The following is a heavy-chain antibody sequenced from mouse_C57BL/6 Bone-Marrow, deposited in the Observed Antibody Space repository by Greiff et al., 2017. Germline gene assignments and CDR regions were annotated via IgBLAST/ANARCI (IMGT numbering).Heavy chain of an antibody. V-gene: IGHV1-9*01. D-gene: IGHD1-1*01. Sequence: QVQLKQSGAELMKPGASVKLSCKATGYTFTGYWIEWVKQRPGHGLEWIGEILPGSGSTNSNEKFKGKATFTADTSSNTAYMQLSSLTTEDSAIYYCARSYYGSSDWYFDVWGTGTTVTVSS. CDR3: ARSYYGSSDWYFDV. CDR2: ILPGSGST. J-gene: IGHJ1*03. CDR1: GYTFTGYW.